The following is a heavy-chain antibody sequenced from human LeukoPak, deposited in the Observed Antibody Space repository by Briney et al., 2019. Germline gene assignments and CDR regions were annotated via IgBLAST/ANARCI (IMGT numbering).Heavy chain of an antibody. D-gene: IGHD6-19*01. V-gene: IGHV7-4-1*02. J-gene: IGHJ4*02. CDR3: ARLCRSGTCRTSY. CDR2: INTNTGDP. CDR1: GYTFIEYA. Sequence: ASVKVSCKASGYTFIEYALNWVRQAPGQGLEWMGWINTNTGDPTYAQDFIGRFVFSLDTSVSTAYLQINSLRAEDTAVYYCARLCRSGTCRTSYWGQGTLVTVPS.